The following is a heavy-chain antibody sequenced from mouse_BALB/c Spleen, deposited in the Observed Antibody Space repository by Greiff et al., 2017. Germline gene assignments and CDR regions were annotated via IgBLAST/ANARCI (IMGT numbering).Heavy chain of an antibody. D-gene: IGHD2-4*01. Sequence: EVQRVESGGGLVKPGGSLKLSCAASGFTFSDYYMYWVRQTPEKRLEWVATISDGGSYTYYPDSVKGRFTISRDNAKNNLYLQMSSLKSEDTAMYYCAREGGYDYDGGSWFAYWGQGTLVTVSA. CDR3: AREGGYDYDGGSWFAY. CDR2: ISDGGSYT. V-gene: IGHV5-4*02. J-gene: IGHJ3*01. CDR1: GFTFSDYY.